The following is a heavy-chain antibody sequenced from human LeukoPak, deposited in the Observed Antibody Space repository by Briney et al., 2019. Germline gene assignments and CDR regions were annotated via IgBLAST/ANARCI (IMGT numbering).Heavy chain of an antibody. CDR3: AREGTYYDSSGYYVS. Sequence: GGSLRLSCAASGFTFSSFAMTWVRQAPGKGLEWVSVISSSGGRTYYADSVKGRFTLSRDNSNNTLFLEMSSLSAEDTAVYYRAREGTYYDSSGYYVSWGQGTLVTVSS. J-gene: IGHJ5*02. D-gene: IGHD3-22*01. CDR2: ISSSGGRT. V-gene: IGHV3-23*01. CDR1: GFTFSSFA.